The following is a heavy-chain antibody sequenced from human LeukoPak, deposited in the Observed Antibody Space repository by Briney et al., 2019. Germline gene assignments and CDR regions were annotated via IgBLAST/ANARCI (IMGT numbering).Heavy chain of an antibody. D-gene: IGHD1-14*01. Sequence: ASVKVSCKSSGYTFTGYYMHWVRQAPGQGLEWMGWINPNSGGTNYAQKFQGRVTMTRDTSISTAYRELSRLRSDDTAVYYCARGALSKQPGSYWGQGTLVTVSS. CDR2: INPNSGGT. CDR3: ARGALSKQPGSY. J-gene: IGHJ4*02. CDR1: GYTFTGYY. V-gene: IGHV1-2*02.